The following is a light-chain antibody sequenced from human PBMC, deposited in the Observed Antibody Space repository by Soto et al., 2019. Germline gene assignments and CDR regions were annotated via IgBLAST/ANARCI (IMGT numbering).Light chain of an antibody. CDR3: QQYGTSPRT. Sequence: ETVLTQSPGTLSLSPGERVILSCRASQDIRSHLAWYQQKPGQAPRLLIFDASSRATGIPDRFSGSGSGTDFTLSISRLEPEDFAVYYCQQYGTSPRTFGQGTKVDIK. V-gene: IGKV3-20*01. CDR2: DAS. J-gene: IGKJ1*01. CDR1: QDIRSH.